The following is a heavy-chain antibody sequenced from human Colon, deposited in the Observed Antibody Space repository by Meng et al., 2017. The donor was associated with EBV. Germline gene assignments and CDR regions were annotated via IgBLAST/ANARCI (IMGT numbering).Heavy chain of an antibody. CDR3: ARGGYYSFDY. J-gene: IGHJ4*02. D-gene: IGHD5-18*01. CDR1: GGSISSVYW. Sequence: VRLQGAGPGLVKPSETLAITCAGSGGSISSVYWWTWVRQSPGKGLEWIGEIYHSGSTNCNPSLKSRVTISVDKSKNQFSLKLTSVTAADTAVYYCARGGYYSFDYWGQRTLVTVSS. CDR2: IYHSGST. V-gene: IGHV4-4*02.